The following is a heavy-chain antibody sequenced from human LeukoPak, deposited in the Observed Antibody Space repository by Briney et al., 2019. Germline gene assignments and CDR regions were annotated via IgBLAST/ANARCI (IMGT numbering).Heavy chain of an antibody. D-gene: IGHD4-17*01. Sequence: GGSLRLSCAASGFTFRSYGMNWVRQAPGKGLEWVSSISSSSTYIFYADSVKGRFTVSRDNAKNSLYPQMNSLRAEDTALYYCAQGSYGDYAARFQHWGQGTLVTVSS. CDR3: AQGSYGDYAARFQH. J-gene: IGHJ1*01. CDR1: GFTFRSYG. V-gene: IGHV3-21*04. CDR2: ISSSSTYI.